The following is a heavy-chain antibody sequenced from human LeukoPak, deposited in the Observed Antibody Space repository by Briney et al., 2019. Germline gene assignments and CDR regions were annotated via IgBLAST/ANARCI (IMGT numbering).Heavy chain of an antibody. CDR1: GGSISSITYY. CDR3: ARRAGTAFWWDWFDP. CDR2: IYYSGST. V-gene: IGHV4-39*01. J-gene: IGHJ5*02. D-gene: IGHD1-1*01. Sequence: SETLSLTCTVSGGSISSITYYWGWIRQPPGKGLEWIGSIYYSGSTYYNPSLKSRVTISVDTSKNQFSLELSSVTAADTAVYYCARRAGTAFWWDWFDPWGQGTLVTVSS.